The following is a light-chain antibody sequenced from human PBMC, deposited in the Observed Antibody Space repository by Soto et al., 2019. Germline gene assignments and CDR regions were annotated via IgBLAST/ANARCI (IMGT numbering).Light chain of an antibody. CDR1: QSVISSS. CDR2: DVA. J-gene: IGKJ1*01. CDR3: HQYGYSPDT. Sequence: EIVLTQSPGTLSLSPGERATLSCRASQSVISSSLGWYQQKPGQAPRLLIYDVANRATGIPDRFSGSGSGTDFTLTISRLEPEDFAVYYCHQYGYSPDTFGQGTRVEIK. V-gene: IGKV3-20*01.